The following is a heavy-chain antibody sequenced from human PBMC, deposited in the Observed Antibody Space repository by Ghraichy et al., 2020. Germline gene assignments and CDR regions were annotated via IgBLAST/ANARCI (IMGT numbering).Heavy chain of an antibody. CDR1: GYTFTSYG. CDR3: ARANLGSPVGYYYYYMDV. CDR2: ISAYNGNT. D-gene: IGHD2-15*01. V-gene: IGHV1-18*04. Sequence: ASVKVSCKASGYTFTSYGISWVRQAPGQGLEWMGWISAYNGNTNYAQKLQGRVTMTTDTSTSTAYMELRSLRSDDTAVYYCARANLGSPVGYYYYYMDVWGKGTTVTVSS. J-gene: IGHJ6*03.